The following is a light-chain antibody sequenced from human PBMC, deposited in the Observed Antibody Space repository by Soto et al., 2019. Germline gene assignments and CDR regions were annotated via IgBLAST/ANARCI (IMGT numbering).Light chain of an antibody. V-gene: IGLV2-14*02. Sequence: QSALTQPASVSGPPGQSIVISCNGSSSDVGSYDLVSWYLQYPGKAPKVIIFEGTKRPSGVSDRFSGSKSGNTASLTISGLQAEDEADYYCASYTSSSTSVIFGRGTKLTVL. J-gene: IGLJ2*01. CDR3: ASYTSSSTSVI. CDR1: SSDVGSYDL. CDR2: EGT.